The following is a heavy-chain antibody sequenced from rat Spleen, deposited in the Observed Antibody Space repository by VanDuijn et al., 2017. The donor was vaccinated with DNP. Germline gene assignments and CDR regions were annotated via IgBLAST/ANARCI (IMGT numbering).Heavy chain of an antibody. CDR1: GYSITSSYR. CDR3: ARRMGYAMDA. J-gene: IGHJ4*01. D-gene: IGHD1-12*02. Sequence: EVQLQESGPGLVKPSQSLSLTCSVTGYSITSSYRWNWIRKFPGNKLEWMGYINSAGSTNYNPSLKSRISITRDTSKNQFFLQVNSVTTEDTATYYCARRMGYAMDAWGQGTSVTVSS. V-gene: IGHV3-3*01. CDR2: INSAGST.